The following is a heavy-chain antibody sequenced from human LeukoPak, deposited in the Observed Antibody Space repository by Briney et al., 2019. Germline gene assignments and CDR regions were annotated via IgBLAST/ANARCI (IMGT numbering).Heavy chain of an antibody. CDR3: ARSYDSSGYYFDY. D-gene: IGHD3-22*01. CDR2: IYYSGST. V-gene: IGHV4-39*01. J-gene: IGHJ4*02. Sequence: PSETLSLTCTVSGDSISSSRYYWGWIRQPPGKGLEWIGNIYYSGSTYYNPSLRSRLTISVDTSRNQFSLKLSSVTAADTAVYYCARSYDSSGYYFDYWGQGTLVTVSS. CDR1: GDSISSSRYY.